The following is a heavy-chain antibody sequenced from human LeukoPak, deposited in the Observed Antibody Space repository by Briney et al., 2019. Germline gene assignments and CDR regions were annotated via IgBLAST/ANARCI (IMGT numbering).Heavy chain of an antibody. J-gene: IGHJ4*02. CDR2: IYYSGST. Sequence: SETLSLTCTVSGGSISSYYWSWIRQPPGKGLEWIGYIYYSGSTNYNPSLKSRVTISVDTSKNQFSLKLSSVTAADTAVYYCARVNGYNSRSFDCWGQGTLVTVSS. V-gene: IGHV4-59*01. CDR1: GGSISSYY. CDR3: ARVNGYNSRSFDC. D-gene: IGHD5-12*01.